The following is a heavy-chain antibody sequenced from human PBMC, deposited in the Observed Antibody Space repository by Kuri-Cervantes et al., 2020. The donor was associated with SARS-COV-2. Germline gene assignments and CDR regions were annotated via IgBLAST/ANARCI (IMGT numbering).Heavy chain of an antibody. CDR3: ARQTTITMRGPFEY. J-gene: IGHJ4*02. V-gene: IGHV4-4*07. CDR1: GDSGSISSYY. CDR2: IHTSGSS. D-gene: IGHD1-14*01. Sequence: GSLRLSCAASGDSGSISSYYWSWIRQPAGKGLEWIGRIHTSGSSNYNPSLRSRVTMSEDTSKNQVSLKLRSVTAADTAVYYCARQTTITMRGPFEYWGQGTLVTVSS.